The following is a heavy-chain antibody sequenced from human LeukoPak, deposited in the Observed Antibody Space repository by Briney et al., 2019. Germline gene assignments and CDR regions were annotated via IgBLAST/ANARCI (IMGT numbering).Heavy chain of an antibody. CDR1: GGSISSYY. CDR3: ARGGIDSFDP. CDR2: IYYSGST. J-gene: IGHJ5*02. Sequence: PSETLSLTCTVSGGSISSYYWSWIRQPPGKGLEWLGYIYYSGSTNYNPSLKSRVTISVDTSKNQFSLKLSSVTAADTAVYYCARGGIDSFDPWGQGTLVTVSS. D-gene: IGHD1-26*01. V-gene: IGHV4-59*01.